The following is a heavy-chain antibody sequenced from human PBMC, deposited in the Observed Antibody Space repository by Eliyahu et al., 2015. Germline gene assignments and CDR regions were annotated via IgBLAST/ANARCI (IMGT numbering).Heavy chain of an antibody. CDR3: ARGGHGPWWWFDP. CDR2: TYYRSGWYN. V-gene: IGHV6-1*01. J-gene: IGHJ5*02. CDR1: XDSXSXNNAA. D-gene: IGHD5-12*01. Sequence: QVHLQQSGPGLIKPSXTXSLTCAIXXDSXSXNNAAWNWIRQSPSXGLEWLGRTYYRSGWYNDYAVSVKSRVTINPDTSKNEFSLQLNSVTPEDTAMYYCARGGHGPWWWFDPWGQGTLVTVSS.